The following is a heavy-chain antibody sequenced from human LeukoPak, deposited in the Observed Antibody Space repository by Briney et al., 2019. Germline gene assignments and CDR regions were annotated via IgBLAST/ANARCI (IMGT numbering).Heavy chain of an antibody. D-gene: IGHD3-3*01. CDR1: GFTVNSKY. CDR2: LYSGDTT. Sequence: GGSLRLSCAASGFTVNSKYMNWVRQAPGKGLEWVSILYSGDTTHYADSVKGRFTISRDNSKNTLYLQMNNMRTEDTAVYYCAREALEWSPPDIWGQGTTVTVSS. V-gene: IGHV3-66*02. CDR3: AREALEWSPPDI. J-gene: IGHJ3*02.